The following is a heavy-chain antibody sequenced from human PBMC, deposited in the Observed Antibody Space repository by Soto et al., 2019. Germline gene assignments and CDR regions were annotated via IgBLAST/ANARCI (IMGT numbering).Heavy chain of an antibody. V-gene: IGHV3-30-3*01. CDR2: ISFDGSNK. D-gene: IGHD2-2*01. CDR1: GFTFSSYT. Sequence: LRLSCAASGFTFSSYTMHWVRQAPGKGLEWVAVISFDGSNKYYADSVKGRFTISRDNSKNTLYLQMNSLRADDTAVYYCARYPESYYYYAMDVWGQGTTVTVSS. CDR3: ARYPESYYYYAMDV. J-gene: IGHJ6*02.